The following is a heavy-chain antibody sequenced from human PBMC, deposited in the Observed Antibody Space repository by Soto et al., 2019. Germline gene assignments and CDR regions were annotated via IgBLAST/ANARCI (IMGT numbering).Heavy chain of an antibody. CDR1: GFTFSSYA. D-gene: IGHD6-13*01. J-gene: IGHJ4*02. Sequence: EVQLLESGGGLVQPGGSLRLSCAASGFTFSSYAMSWVRQAPGKGLEWVSAISGSGGSTYYADSVKGRFTISRDNSKNTLYLQMNSLRAEDTAVYYCAKGNQRTQQLYKEQGYWGQGTLVTVSS. CDR3: AKGNQRTQQLYKEQGY. V-gene: IGHV3-23*01. CDR2: ISGSGGST.